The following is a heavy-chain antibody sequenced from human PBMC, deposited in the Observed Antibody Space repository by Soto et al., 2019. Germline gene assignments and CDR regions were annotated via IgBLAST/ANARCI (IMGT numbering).Heavy chain of an antibody. J-gene: IGHJ4*02. CDR2: ISFDGSNE. Sequence: QVQLVESGGGVVQPGRSLRLSCAVTGVTFSDYAMHWVRQAPGKGLEWVAVISFDGSNEYYADSVKGRFIISRDNIKNTLQLQMNSLRVEDTAVYYCAKALRGGCDYWGQGTLVTVSS. V-gene: IGHV3-30*18. D-gene: IGHD3-10*01. CDR3: AKALRGGCDY. CDR1: GVTFSDYA.